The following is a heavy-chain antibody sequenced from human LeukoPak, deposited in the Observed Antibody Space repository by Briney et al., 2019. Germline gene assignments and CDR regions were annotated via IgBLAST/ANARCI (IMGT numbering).Heavy chain of an antibody. Sequence: PSQTLSLTCTVSGGSISSGSYYWSWIRQPAGKRLEWIGRIYTSGSTNYNPSLKSRVTISVDTSKNQFSLKLSSVTAADTAVYYCAREVTIFGVVTDDAFDIWGQGTMVTVSS. CDR2: IYTSGST. D-gene: IGHD3-3*01. J-gene: IGHJ3*02. CDR3: AREVTIFGVVTDDAFDI. V-gene: IGHV4-61*02. CDR1: GGSISSGSYY.